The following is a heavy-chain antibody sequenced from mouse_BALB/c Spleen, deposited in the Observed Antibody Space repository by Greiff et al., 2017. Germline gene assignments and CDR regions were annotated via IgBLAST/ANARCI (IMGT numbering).Heavy chain of an antibody. J-gene: IGHJ1*01. V-gene: IGHV1S81*02. CDR1: GYTFTSYW. CDR3: ARRTGNWYFDV. CDR2: INPSNGRT. D-gene: IGHD4-1*01. Sequence: QVQLQQPGAELVKPGASVKLSCKASGYTFTSYWMHWVKQRPGQGLEWIGEINPSNGRTNYNEKFKSTATLTVDKSSSTAYMQLSSLTSEDSAVYYCARRTGNWYFDVWGAGTTVTVSS.